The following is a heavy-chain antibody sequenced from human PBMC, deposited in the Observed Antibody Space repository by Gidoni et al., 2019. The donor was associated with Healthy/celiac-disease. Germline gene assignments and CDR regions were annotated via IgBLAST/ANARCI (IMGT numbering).Heavy chain of an antibody. V-gene: IGHV4-31*03. Sequence: QVQLQESGPGLVKPSQTLSLPCTVSGGSISSGGYYWSWIRQHPGKGLEWIGYIYYSGSTYYNPSLKSRVTISVDTSKNQFSLKLSSVTAADTAVYYCARGYCSGGSCYSGEYYFDYWGQGTLVTVSS. D-gene: IGHD2-15*01. CDR3: ARGYCSGGSCYSGEYYFDY. CDR2: IYYSGST. CDR1: GGSISSGGYY. J-gene: IGHJ4*02.